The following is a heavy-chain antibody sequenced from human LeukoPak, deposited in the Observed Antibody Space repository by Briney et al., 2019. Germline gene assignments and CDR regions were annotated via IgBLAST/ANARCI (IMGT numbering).Heavy chain of an antibody. Sequence: SETLSLTCAVYGGSFSGYYWSWIRQPPGKGLEWIGEINHSGSTNYNPSLKSRVTISVDTSKNQFSLKLSSVTAADTAVYYCARVPQPYYYYGMDVWGQGTTVTVSS. D-gene: IGHD6-13*01. J-gene: IGHJ6*02. V-gene: IGHV4-34*01. CDR2: INHSGST. CDR1: GGSFSGYY. CDR3: ARVPQPYYYYGMDV.